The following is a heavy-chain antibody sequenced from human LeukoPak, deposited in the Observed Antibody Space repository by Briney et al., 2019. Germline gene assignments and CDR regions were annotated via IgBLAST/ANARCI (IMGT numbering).Heavy chain of an antibody. V-gene: IGHV3-15*01. J-gene: IGHJ4*02. CDR3: TTDLAYYYDSSGFAGYFDY. CDR1: GFTCSNAW. D-gene: IGHD3-22*01. CDR2: MKRKSDGGRT. Sequence: GGSLRLSCTASGFTCSNAWMSWFRQAPGKGLEWVGRMKRKSDGGRTDYAAPLKGRFTVSRDDSKNTLYLQMNSLKTEDTAVYYCTTDLAYYYDSSGFAGYFDYWGQGTLVTVPS.